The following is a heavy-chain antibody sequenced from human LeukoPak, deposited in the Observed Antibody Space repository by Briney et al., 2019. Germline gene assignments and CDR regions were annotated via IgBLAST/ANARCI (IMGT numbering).Heavy chain of an antibody. CDR2: IYSGGST. CDR3: ARGWGDGWEFDY. D-gene: IGHD1-26*01. V-gene: IGHV3-53*01. Sequence: PGGSLRLSCAASGFTVSSNYMSWVRQAPGKGLEWVSVIYSGGSTKYADYAKGRFTISTDNSKNTLHLQLNSLTAEETTVSYCARGWGDGWEFDYWGQGTLVTVSS. J-gene: IGHJ4*02. CDR1: GFTVSSNY.